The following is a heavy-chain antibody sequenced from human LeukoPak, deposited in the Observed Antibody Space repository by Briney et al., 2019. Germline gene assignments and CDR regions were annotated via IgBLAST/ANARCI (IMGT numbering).Heavy chain of an antibody. CDR1: GYTFTSYY. D-gene: IGHD5/OR15-5a*01. V-gene: IGHV1-46*01. Sequence: ASVKVSCKASGYTFTSYYMYWVRQAPGQGLEWMGIINPSGGSTSYAQKFQGRVTMTRDTSTSTVYMELSSLRSEDTALYYCARDLQGSTYPSSFDIWGQGTMVTASS. J-gene: IGHJ3*02. CDR2: INPSGGST. CDR3: ARDLQGSTYPSSFDI.